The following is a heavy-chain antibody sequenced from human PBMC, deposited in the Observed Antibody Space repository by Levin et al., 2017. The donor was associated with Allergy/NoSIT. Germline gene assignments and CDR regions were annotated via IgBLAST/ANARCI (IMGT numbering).Heavy chain of an antibody. D-gene: IGHD5-24*01. J-gene: IGHJ4*02. V-gene: IGHV3-30*04. CDR2: ISYDGSNK. CDR3: ARDPQSLEMATIKGMFDY. CDR1: GFTFSSYA. Sequence: GGSLRLSCAASGFTFSSYAMHWVRQAPGKGLEWVAVISYDGSNKYYADSVKGRFTISRDNSKNTLYLQMNSLRAEDTAVYYCARDPQSLEMATIKGMFDYWGQGTLVTVSS.